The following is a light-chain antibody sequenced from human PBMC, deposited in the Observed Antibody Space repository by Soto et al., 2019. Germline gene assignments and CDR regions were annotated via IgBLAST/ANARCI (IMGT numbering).Light chain of an antibody. Sequence: QSALTQPRSVSGSPGQSVTISCTGTNSDIGNYNYVSWYQQHPGKAPKVMIYDVSKRPSGVPDRFSGSKSGNTASLTISGLQAEDEADYYCCSYPGSHHWVFGGGTKLTVL. J-gene: IGLJ3*02. V-gene: IGLV2-11*01. CDR3: CSYPGSHHWV. CDR1: NSDIGNYNY. CDR2: DVS.